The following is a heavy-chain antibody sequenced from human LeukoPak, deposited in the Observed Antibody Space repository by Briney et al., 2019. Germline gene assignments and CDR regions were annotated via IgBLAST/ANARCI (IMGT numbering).Heavy chain of an antibody. V-gene: IGHV1-69*05. CDR3: ARGGDYNSFLFDY. D-gene: IGHD4-17*01. CDR1: GGTFSSYA. CDR2: IIPIFGTA. J-gene: IGHJ4*02. Sequence: ASVKVSCKASGGTFSSYAISWVRQAPGQGLEWMGGIIPIFGTANYAQKFQGRVTITTDESTSTAYMELSSLRSEDTAVYYCARGGDYNSFLFDYWGQGTLVTVSS.